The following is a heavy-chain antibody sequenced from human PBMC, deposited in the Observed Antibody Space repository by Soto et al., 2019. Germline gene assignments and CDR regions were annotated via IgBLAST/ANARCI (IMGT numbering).Heavy chain of an antibody. CDR3: AKGGYSYGYYYYGMDV. V-gene: IGHV3-23*01. CDR1: GFTFSSYA. CDR2: ISGSGGST. D-gene: IGHD5-18*01. J-gene: IGHJ6*02. Sequence: GGSLRLSCAASGFTFSSYAMSWVRQATGKGLEWVSAISGSGGSTYYADSVKGRFTISRDNSKNTLYLQMNSLRAEDTAVYYCAKGGYSYGYYYYGMDVWGQGTTVTVSS.